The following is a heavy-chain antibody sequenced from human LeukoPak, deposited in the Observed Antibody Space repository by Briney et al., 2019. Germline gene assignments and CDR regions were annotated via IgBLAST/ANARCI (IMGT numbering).Heavy chain of an antibody. J-gene: IGHJ4*02. Sequence: PGGPLRLSCAVSGFTLSNAWMCWVRQAPGKGLEWVGRIKSKTDGDTTDYAAPVKGRFTISRDESKDTLYLQMSSLKAEDTAVYYCTRDKLELRQFDYWGQGTLVTVSS. CDR1: GFTLSNAW. V-gene: IGHV3-15*01. D-gene: IGHD1-7*01. CDR2: IKSKTDGDTT. CDR3: TRDKLELRQFDY.